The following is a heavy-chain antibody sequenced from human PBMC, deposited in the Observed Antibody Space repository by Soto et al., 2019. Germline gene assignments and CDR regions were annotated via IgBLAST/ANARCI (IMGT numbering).Heavy chain of an antibody. D-gene: IGHD2-15*01. CDR2: IYWDDDK. V-gene: IGHV2-5*02. J-gene: IGHJ4*02. CDR3: ARNLIVVAATPSDFDY. CDR1: GFSLSTSGVG. Sequence: QITLKESGPTLVKPTQTLTLTCTFSGFSLSTSGVGVGWIRQPPGKALAWLALIYWDDDKRYSPSLKSRLTITKDTSKNQVVLTMTNMDPVDTATYYCARNLIVVAATPSDFDYWGQGTLVTVSS.